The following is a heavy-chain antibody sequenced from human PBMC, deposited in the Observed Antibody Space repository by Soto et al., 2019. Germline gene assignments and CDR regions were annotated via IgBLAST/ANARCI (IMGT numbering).Heavy chain of an antibody. CDR3: ATLVVTRGGWFDP. Sequence: SETLSLTCTVSGGSISSYYWSWIRQPPGKGLEWIGYIYYSGSTNYNPSLKSRVTISVDTSKNQFSLKLSSVTAADTAVYYCATLVVTRGGWFDPWGQGTLVTVSS. CDR1: GGSISSYY. CDR2: IYYSGST. J-gene: IGHJ5*02. D-gene: IGHD3-22*01. V-gene: IGHV4-59*01.